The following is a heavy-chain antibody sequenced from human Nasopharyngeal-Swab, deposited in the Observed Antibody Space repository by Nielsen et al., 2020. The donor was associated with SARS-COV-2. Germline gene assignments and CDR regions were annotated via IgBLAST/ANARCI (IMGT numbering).Heavy chain of an antibody. CDR2: IFYSGNT. V-gene: IGHV4-39*01. D-gene: IGHD3-10*01. J-gene: IGHJ4*02. Sequence: RQAPGKGLEWIGSIFYSGNTYYNPSLKSRVTISVDTSKNQFSLKLNSVTAADTAVYYCARGWVWGQGTLVTVSS. CDR3: ARGWV.